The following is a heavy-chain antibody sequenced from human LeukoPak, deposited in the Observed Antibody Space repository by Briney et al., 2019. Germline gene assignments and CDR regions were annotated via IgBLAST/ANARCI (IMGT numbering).Heavy chain of an antibody. CDR1: GFTFSSYG. V-gene: IGHV3-30*18. CDR2: ISYDGSNK. J-gene: IGHJ6*02. CDR3: AKVAGYYYYGMDV. Sequence: PGGSLRLSCAASGFTFSSYGMHWVRQAPGKGLEWVAVISYDGSNKYYADSVKGRFTISRDNSKNTLYLQMTSLRAEDTAVYYCAKVAGYYYYGMDVWGQGTTVTVSS.